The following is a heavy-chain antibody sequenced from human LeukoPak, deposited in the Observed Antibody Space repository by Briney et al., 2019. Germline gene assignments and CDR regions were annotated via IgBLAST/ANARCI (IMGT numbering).Heavy chain of an antibody. D-gene: IGHD1-26*01. J-gene: IGHJ4*02. Sequence: GESLKISCKGSGYSFTSYWIGWVRQMPGKGLEWMGIIYPGDSDTRYSPSFQGQVTISADKSISTAYLQWSSLKASDTAMYYCARTIAIVGATRYLDYWGQGTLVTVSS. CDR3: ARTIAIVGATRYLDY. CDR1: GYSFTSYW. CDR2: IYPGDSDT. V-gene: IGHV5-51*01.